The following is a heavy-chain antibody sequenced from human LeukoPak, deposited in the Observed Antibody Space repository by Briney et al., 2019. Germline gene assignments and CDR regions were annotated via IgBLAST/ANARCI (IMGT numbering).Heavy chain of an antibody. CDR3: ARGSVVAATLDY. D-gene: IGHD2-15*01. V-gene: IGHV3-48*03. CDR2: ISSGGTTM. CDR1: GFSFSGYE. Sequence: GGSLRLSCAASGFSFSGYEMNWVRQAPGMGLEWVSYISSGGTTMSYTDFVKGRFTISRDNAKNSLYLQINSLRAEDTAVYYCARGSVVAATLDYWGQGTLVTVSS. J-gene: IGHJ4*02.